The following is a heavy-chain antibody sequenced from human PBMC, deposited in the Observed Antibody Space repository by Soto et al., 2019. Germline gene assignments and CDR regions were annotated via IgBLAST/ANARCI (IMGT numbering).Heavy chain of an antibody. V-gene: IGHV4-34*01. D-gene: IGHD2-15*01. CDR2: INHSGST. CDR1: GGSFSGYY. CDR3: ARLWHFVVVVAATFRYFDL. Sequence: QVQLQQWGAGLLKPSETLSLTCAVYGGSFSGYYWSWIRQPPGKGLEWIGEINHSGSTNYNPSLKSRVTISVDTSKNQFSLKVSSVTAANTAVYYCARLWHFVVVVAATFRYFDLWGRGTLVTVSS. J-gene: IGHJ2*01.